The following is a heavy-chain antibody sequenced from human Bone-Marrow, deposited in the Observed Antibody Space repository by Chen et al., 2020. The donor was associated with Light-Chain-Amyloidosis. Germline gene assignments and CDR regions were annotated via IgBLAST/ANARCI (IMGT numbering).Heavy chain of an antibody. Sequence: DVQLLESGGGLVPPGGSLRLSCAASGLTFRTSWMHWVRQAPGKGLVWVSRINPDGTRVDYADSVRGRFTISRDDAKSTVYLQMNSLRAEDTAVYYCSREFTGYDDYWGQGTLVTVSS. CDR2: INPDGTRV. CDR3: SREFTGYDDY. J-gene: IGHJ4*02. CDR1: GLTFRTSW. V-gene: IGHV3-74*01. D-gene: IGHD5-12*01.